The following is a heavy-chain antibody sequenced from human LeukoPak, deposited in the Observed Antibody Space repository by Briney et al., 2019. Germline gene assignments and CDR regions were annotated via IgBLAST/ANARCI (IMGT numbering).Heavy chain of an antibody. J-gene: IGHJ4*02. D-gene: IGHD1-26*01. CDR2: INPNSGGT. CDR1: GYTFTGYF. Sequence: ASVKVSCKASGYTFTGYFLHWVRQAPGQGLEWMGWINPNSGGTTYAQNFQGRVTMTRDTFISTAYMELSRLRSDDTAVYYCARDDYSGSYRPFDYWGQGTLVTVSS. CDR3: ARDDYSGSYRPFDY. V-gene: IGHV1-2*02.